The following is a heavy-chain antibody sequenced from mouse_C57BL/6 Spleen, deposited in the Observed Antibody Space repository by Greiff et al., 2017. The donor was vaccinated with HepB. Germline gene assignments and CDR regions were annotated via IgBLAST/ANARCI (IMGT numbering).Heavy chain of an antibody. CDR1: GFSFNTYA. J-gene: IGHJ4*01. CDR2: IRSKSNNYAT. D-gene: IGHD4-1*01. Sequence: EVQGVESGGGLVQPKGSLKLSCAASGFSFNTYAMNWVRQAPGKGLEWVARIRSKSNNYATYYADSVKDRFTISRDDSESMLYLQMNNLKTEDTAMYYCVRQTGTGAMDYWGQGTSVTVSS. V-gene: IGHV10-1*01. CDR3: VRQTGTGAMDY.